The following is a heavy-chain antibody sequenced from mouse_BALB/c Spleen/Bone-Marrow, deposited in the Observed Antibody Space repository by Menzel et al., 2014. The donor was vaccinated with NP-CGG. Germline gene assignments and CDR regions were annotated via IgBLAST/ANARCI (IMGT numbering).Heavy chain of an antibody. CDR2: ISSGGSYT. D-gene: IGHD2-4*01. CDR3: ARPYDFGAWFAY. J-gene: IGHJ3*01. V-gene: IGHV5-6*01. CDR1: GFTFSSYG. Sequence: EVMLVESGGDLVKPGGSLKLSCAASGFTFSSYGMSWVRKTPDKGLEWVAPISSGGSYTYYPYSVKGRFNISRDNAKSNLSLQISRLKCEDTAMYYCARPYDFGAWFAYWGQVTLVTVSA.